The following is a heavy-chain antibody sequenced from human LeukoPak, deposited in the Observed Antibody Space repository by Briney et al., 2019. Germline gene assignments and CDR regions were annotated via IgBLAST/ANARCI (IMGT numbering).Heavy chain of an antibody. Sequence: GESLKISCKGSGYNFTNYWIGWVRQMPGKGLEWMGVIWPADSDTKYSPSFQGQVTISADKSISTTYLQWNSLKASDSSMYYCARLPVYQDWFDPWGQGTLVTVSS. CDR1: GYNFTNYW. D-gene: IGHD2-8*01. CDR3: ARLPVYQDWFDP. J-gene: IGHJ5*02. V-gene: IGHV5-51*01. CDR2: IWPADSDT.